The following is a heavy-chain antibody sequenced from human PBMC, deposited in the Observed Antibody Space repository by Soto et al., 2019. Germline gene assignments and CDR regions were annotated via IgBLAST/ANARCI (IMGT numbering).Heavy chain of an antibody. J-gene: IGHJ3*02. CDR3: STGGVPSYGSGKGAFDI. D-gene: IGHD3-10*01. CDR1: CFALCNPF. CDR2: IKSKPDGGTT. V-gene: IGHV3-15*07. Sequence: GFLKLSCAAHCFALCNPFMKWVHKAPGKGLEWVGRIKSKPDGGTTDYAAPVKGRFTISRDDSKNSVFLQMNNLKTEDTAVYYCSTGGVPSYGSGKGAFDIWGQGT.